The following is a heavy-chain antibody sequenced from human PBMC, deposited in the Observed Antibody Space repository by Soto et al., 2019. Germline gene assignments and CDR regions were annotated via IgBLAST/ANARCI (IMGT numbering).Heavy chain of an antibody. CDR1: GFTLTNAR. CDR2: IQSGIDGGTA. D-gene: IGHD4-17*01. V-gene: IGHV3-15*01. CDR3: TTDYGWAFGI. J-gene: IGHJ3*02. Sequence: EVQLVASGGGLVKPGESLRLSCAASGFTLTNARMTWVRQAPGKGLEWVGRIQSGIDGGTADYPAAVKGRFTISRDDSKTTLHLQLNSLKTEDTAVYYCTTDYGWAFGIWGQGTMVTVFS.